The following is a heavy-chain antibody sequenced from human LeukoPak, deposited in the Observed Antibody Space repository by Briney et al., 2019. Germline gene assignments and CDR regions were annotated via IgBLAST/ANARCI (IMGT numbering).Heavy chain of an antibody. V-gene: IGHV4-59*08. D-gene: IGHD3-16*01. CDR1: GGSISSYY. CDR3: ARHGGRYFVK. Sequence: SETVTLTCTVSGGSISSYYWSWTRQPPGKGLEWIGYIYYSGTTKYNPSLTSRLTLSVDTSKNQFSLKLNSVTAADTAVYYCARHGGRYFVKWGQGALVTVSS. CDR2: IYYSGTT. J-gene: IGHJ4*03.